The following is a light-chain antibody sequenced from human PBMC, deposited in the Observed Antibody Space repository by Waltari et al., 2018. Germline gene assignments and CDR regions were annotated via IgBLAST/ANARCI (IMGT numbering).Light chain of an antibody. CDR1: HSHTGSKT. CDR3: AAWDDSLNGWV. Sequence: QSALTQPPSASGTPGQRVTMSCSGSHSHTGSKTVNWYQQFPGTAPKLLIYSNDQRPSGVPDRVSGSKSGTSASLAISGLQSEDEADYYCAAWDDSLNGWVFGGGTKLTVL. J-gene: IGLJ3*02. CDR2: SND. V-gene: IGLV1-44*01.